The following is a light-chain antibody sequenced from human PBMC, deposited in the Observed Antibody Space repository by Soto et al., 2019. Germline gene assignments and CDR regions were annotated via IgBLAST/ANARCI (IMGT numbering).Light chain of an antibody. J-gene: IGLJ1*01. CDR1: SSDVGGYNS. V-gene: IGLV2-8*01. CDR2: EVS. Sequence: QSALTQPPSASGSPGQSVTISCTGTSSDVGGYNSVSWYQQHPGKAPKLMIYEVSKQPSGVPDRFSGSKSGNTASLTVSGLQADDEADYYCSSYAGSNNFVFGTGTKLTVL. CDR3: SSYAGSNNFV.